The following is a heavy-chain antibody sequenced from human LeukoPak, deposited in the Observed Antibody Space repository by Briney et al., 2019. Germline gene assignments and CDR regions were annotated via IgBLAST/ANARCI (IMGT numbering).Heavy chain of an antibody. CDR3: ARGLWPWYFDL. CDR2: IYYGGST. CDR1: GGSFSGYY. D-gene: IGHD2-21*01. Sequence: SETLSLTCAVYGGSFSGYYWSLIRQPPGKGLEWLGYIYYGGSTNYNPSLKSRVTISVDTSKNQFSLNLSSVTAADTAVYYCARGLWPWYFDLWGRGTLVTVSS. V-gene: IGHV4-59*01. J-gene: IGHJ2*01.